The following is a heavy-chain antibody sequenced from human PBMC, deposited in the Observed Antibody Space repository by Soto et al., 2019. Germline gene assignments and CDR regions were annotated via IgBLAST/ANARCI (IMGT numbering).Heavy chain of an antibody. V-gene: IGHV6-1*01. CDR1: GDSVSSNSAA. D-gene: IGHD3-3*01. Sequence: SQTLSLTCAISGDSVSSNSAAWNWIRQSPSRGLEWLGRTYYRSKWYNDYAVSVKSRITINPDTSKNQFSLQLNSVTPEDTAVYYCARDEIFGVVIRYYYYGMDVWGQGTTVTVPS. CDR3: ARDEIFGVVIRYYYYGMDV. J-gene: IGHJ6*02. CDR2: TYYRSKWYN.